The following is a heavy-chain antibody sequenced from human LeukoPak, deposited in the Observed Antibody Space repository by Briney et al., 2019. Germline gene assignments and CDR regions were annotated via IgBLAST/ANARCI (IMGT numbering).Heavy chain of an antibody. CDR1: GFTFSSYS. CDR3: AKDREANIAASGTFDY. CDR2: ISGSGGGT. V-gene: IGHV3-23*01. J-gene: IGHJ4*02. Sequence: GGSLRLSCAASGFTFSSYSMNWVRQAPGKGLEWVSGISGSGGGTYIADSVKGRFTISRDNSKNTLYLQMNSLRVEDTAVYYCAKDREANIAASGTFDYWGQGTLVTVSS. D-gene: IGHD6-13*01.